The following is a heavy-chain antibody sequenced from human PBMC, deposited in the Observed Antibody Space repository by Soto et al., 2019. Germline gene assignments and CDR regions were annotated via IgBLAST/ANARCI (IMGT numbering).Heavy chain of an antibody. CDR2: IHHGGSS. D-gene: IGHD1-26*01. V-gene: IGHV4-38-2*02. Sequence: SETLSLTCAVSGSSIGSSYYWGWIRQPPGKGLEWIGTIHHGGSSFYNPSLKSRVTMSVDTSKNQFSLKLRSVTAADTAVYFCARDCGTTTRDLRLFDPWGQGTLVTVSS. J-gene: IGHJ5*02. CDR3: ARDCGTTTRDLRLFDP. CDR1: GSSIGSSYY.